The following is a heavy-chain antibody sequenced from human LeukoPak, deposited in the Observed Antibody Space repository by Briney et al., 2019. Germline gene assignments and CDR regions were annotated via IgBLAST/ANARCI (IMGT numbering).Heavy chain of an antibody. CDR3: ARGSRNHVDYSGYYSY. CDR2: ISGSGGST. D-gene: IGHD3-22*01. CDR1: GFTFSSYG. V-gene: IGHV3-23*01. Sequence: GGTLRLSCAASGFTFSSYGMSWVRQAPGKGLEWVSAISGSGGSTYYADSVKGRFTISRDNSKNTLYLQMGSLRTEDMAVYYCARGSRNHVDYSGYYSYWGQGTLLTVSS. J-gene: IGHJ4*02.